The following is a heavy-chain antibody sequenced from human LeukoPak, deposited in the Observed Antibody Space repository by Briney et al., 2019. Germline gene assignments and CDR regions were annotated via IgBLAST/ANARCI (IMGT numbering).Heavy chain of an antibody. CDR3: ARGGLLRYFDWLPEDY. Sequence: GGSLRLSCAASGFTFSSYWMHWVRQAPGKGLVWVSRINSDGSSTSYADSVKGRFTISRDNAKNTLYLQMNSLRAEDTAMYYCARGGLLRYFDWLPEDYWGQGTLVTVSS. CDR2: INSDGSST. V-gene: IGHV3-74*01. J-gene: IGHJ4*02. D-gene: IGHD3-9*01. CDR1: GFTFSSYW.